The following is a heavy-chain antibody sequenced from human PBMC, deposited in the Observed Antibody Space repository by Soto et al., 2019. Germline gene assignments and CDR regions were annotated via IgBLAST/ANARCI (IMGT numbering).Heavy chain of an antibody. J-gene: IGHJ4*02. D-gene: IGHD2-15*01. V-gene: IGHV1-46*03. Sequence: KVSCKASGYTFTSYYMHWVRQAPGQGLEWMGIINPSGGSTSCAQKFQGRVTMTRDTSTSTVYMELSSLRSEDTAVYYCARIVNCSGGSCLNYFDYWGQGTLVTVSS. CDR1: GYTFTSYY. CDR2: INPSGGST. CDR3: ARIVNCSGGSCLNYFDY.